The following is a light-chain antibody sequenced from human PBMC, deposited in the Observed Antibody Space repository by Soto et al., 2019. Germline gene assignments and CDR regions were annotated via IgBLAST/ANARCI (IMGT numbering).Light chain of an antibody. V-gene: IGKV3-20*01. CDR2: AAS. CDR3: QQYGGSPCT. J-gene: IGKJ3*01. Sequence: EIVLTQSPGTLSLSPGERATLSCRASQSVSVNSLAWYQQKGGQAPGLLIYAASTRATGVPDRLSGTGSGTAFALTISRLETDDSAVYYCQQYGGSPCTFGPGTKVDIK. CDR1: QSVSVNS.